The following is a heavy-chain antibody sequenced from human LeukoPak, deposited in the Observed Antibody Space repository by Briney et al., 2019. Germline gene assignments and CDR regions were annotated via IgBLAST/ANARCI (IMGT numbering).Heavy chain of an antibody. V-gene: IGHV3-43D*03. J-gene: IGHJ4*02. CDR3: SRGDSSSSSLPKY. CDR1: GFTFDDYA. CDR2: ISWDGGST. D-gene: IGHD6-6*01. Sequence: GGSLRLSCATSGFTFDDYAMHWVRQAPGKGLEWVSLISWDGGSTYYADSVKGRFTISRDNSKNSLYLQMNSLRVEDTALYYCSRGDSSSSSLPKYWGQGTLVTVSA.